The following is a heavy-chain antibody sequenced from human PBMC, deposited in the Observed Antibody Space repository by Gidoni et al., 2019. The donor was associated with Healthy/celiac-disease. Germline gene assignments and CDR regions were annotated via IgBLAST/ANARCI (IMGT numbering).Heavy chain of an antibody. CDR2: INHSGST. CDR3: ARGFRYSTGWSRFQH. D-gene: IGHD6-19*01. CDR1: GGSFSGYY. Sequence: QVQLQQWGAGLLKPSETLSLTCAVNGGSFSGYYWRWIRQPPGKGLEWIGEINHSGSTNYNPSLKSRVTISVDTSKNQFSLKLSSVTAADTAVYYCARGFRYSTGWSRFQHWGQGTLVTVSS. J-gene: IGHJ1*01. V-gene: IGHV4-34*01.